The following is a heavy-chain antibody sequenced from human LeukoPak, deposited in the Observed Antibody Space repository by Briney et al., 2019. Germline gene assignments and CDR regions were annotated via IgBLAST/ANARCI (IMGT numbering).Heavy chain of an antibody. Sequence: PGGSLRLSCAASGFTFNNYAMSWVRQAPGKGLEWVSGISGSGGGAYYADSVRGRYTISRDNSKNFVFLQLNNLTGDDTAIYYCAKEGHITIFGPAYKYGLAVWGQGTTVTVSS. CDR3: AKEGHITIFGPAYKYGLAV. CDR2: ISGSGGGA. J-gene: IGHJ6*02. D-gene: IGHD3-3*02. CDR1: GFTFNNYA. V-gene: IGHV3-23*01.